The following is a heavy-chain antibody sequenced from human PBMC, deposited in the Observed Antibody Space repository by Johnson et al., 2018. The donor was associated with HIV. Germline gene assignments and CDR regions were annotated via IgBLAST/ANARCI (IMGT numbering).Heavy chain of an antibody. D-gene: IGHD3-22*01. CDR1: GFTVSSNY. CDR2: IYSGGST. Sequence: VQLVESGGRVVRPGESLRLSCAASGFTVSSNYMSWVRQAPGKGLEWVSVIYSGGSTYYADSVKGRFTISRDNSKNTLYLQMNSLKTEDTAVYYCTTWPYYYDTSEDAFEIWGQGTMVTVSS. V-gene: IGHV3-66*01. CDR3: TTWPYYYDTSEDAFEI. J-gene: IGHJ3*02.